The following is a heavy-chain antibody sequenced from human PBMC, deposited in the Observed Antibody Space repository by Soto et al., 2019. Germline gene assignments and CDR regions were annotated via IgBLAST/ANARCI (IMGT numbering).Heavy chain of an antibody. CDR1: GYTFTSYA. V-gene: IGHV1-3*01. J-gene: IGHJ4*02. CDR2: INAGNGNT. CDR3: ARVGATMKDFDY. D-gene: IGHD1-26*01. Sequence: GASVKVSCKASGYTFTSYAMHWVLQAPGQRLEWMGWINAGNGNTKYSQKFQGRVTITRDTSASTAYMELSSLRSEDTAVYYCARVGATMKDFDYWGQGTLVTVSS.